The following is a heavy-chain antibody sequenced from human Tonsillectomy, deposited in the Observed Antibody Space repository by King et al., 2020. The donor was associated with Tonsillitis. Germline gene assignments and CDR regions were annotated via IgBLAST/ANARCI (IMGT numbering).Heavy chain of an antibody. CDR2: IDYSGST. Sequence: VQLQESGPGLVKPSETLSLTCTVSGGSISSYYWSWLRQPPGKGLEWIGYIDYSGSTNYNPSLKSRVTRSLDTSKNQFSLKLSSVTAADTAVYYCARRRSTGYDFVDYWGQGTLVTVSS. J-gene: IGHJ4*02. CDR3: ARRRSTGYDFVDY. CDR1: GGSISSYY. D-gene: IGHD5-12*01. V-gene: IGHV4-59*08.